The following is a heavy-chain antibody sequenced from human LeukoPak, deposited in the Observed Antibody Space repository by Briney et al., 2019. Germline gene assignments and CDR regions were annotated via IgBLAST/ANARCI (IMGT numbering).Heavy chain of an antibody. CDR3: ARDLEHGAGSYGDY. J-gene: IGHJ4*02. D-gene: IGHD3-10*01. Sequence: ASVKVSCKASGYTFTSYAISWVRQAPGQGLEWVGWISAYSGNINYAQNLQDRVTMTTDTFTSTAYMELRSLRSDDTAVYYCARDLEHGAGSYGDYWGQGTLVTVSS. CDR1: GYTFTSYA. V-gene: IGHV1-18*01. CDR2: ISAYSGNI.